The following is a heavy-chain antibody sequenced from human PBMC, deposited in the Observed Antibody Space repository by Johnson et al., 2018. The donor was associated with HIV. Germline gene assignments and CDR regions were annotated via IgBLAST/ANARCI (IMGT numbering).Heavy chain of an antibody. CDR3: AKVAVATAAVGFALDI. CDR2: TWFDGINK. V-gene: IGHV3-33*06. CDR1: GFTFSNYG. J-gene: IGHJ3*02. D-gene: IGHD6-13*01. Sequence: QMLLVESGGGLVQPGGSLRLSCAASGFTFSNYGMHWVRQAPGKGLEWVAVTWFDGINKYYSDSVKGRFTISRANSKNTLYLQMNSLRAEDTAVYYCAKVAVATAAVGFALDIWGPGTMVTVSS.